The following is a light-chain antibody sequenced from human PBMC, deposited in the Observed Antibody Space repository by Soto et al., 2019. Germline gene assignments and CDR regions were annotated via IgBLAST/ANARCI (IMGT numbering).Light chain of an antibody. Sequence: DIQMTQSPSTLSASEGDRVTITCRASQSINPWLAWYQQKPGKAPKLLISKASNFKSGDPSRFSGTVSGTEFTLTISSRQPDDFASYYCQQYDSYPFTFGGGTKVEI. J-gene: IGKJ4*01. CDR2: KAS. V-gene: IGKV1-5*03. CDR1: QSINPW. CDR3: QQYDSYPFT.